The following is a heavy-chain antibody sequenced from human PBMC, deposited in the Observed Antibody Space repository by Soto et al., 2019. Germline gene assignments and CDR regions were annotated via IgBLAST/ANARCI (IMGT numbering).Heavy chain of an antibody. D-gene: IGHD1-1*01. CDR2: ISAHNGNT. CDR3: ARGRYGDY. CDR1: GYTFTSYG. Sequence: QVHLVQSGAEVKKPGXSVKVSCKASGYTFTSYGITWVRQAPGQGLEWMGWISAHNGNTDYAQKLQGRVIVTRDTSTSTAYMELRSLRSDDTAVYYCARGRYGDYWGQGALVTVSS. J-gene: IGHJ4*02. V-gene: IGHV1-18*01.